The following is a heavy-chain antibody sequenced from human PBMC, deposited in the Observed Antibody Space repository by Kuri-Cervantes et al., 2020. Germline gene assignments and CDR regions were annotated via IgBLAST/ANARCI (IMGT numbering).Heavy chain of an antibody. CDR1: GFTFSQYA. CDR3: ARDPYCSGGNCYSVY. CDR2: ISHDGGQK. V-gene: IGHV3-30-3*01. Sequence: GGSLRLSCAASGFTFSQYAIHWVRQAPGKGLEWLSVISHDGGQKYYADSVKGRFTISRDNSKDTLYLQMNSLRAEDTAVYYCARDPYCSGGNCYSVYWGQGTLVTVSS. D-gene: IGHD2-15*01. J-gene: IGHJ4*02.